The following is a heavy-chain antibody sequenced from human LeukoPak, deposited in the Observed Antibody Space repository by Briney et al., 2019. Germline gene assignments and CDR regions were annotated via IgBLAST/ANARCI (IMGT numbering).Heavy chain of an antibody. J-gene: IGHJ4*02. CDR3: ARDAVNYYGSGSYYNVGIDY. D-gene: IGHD3-10*01. CDR2: IIPIFGIA. CDR1: GGAFSSYA. V-gene: IGHV1-69*04. Sequence: AVKVSCKASGGAFSSYAISWVRQAPVQGLGWMGRIIPIFGIANYAQTFKGRVTITADKSTSTAYMELSSVTSEDTAVYYCARDAVNYYGSGSYYNVGIDYWGQGTLVTVSS.